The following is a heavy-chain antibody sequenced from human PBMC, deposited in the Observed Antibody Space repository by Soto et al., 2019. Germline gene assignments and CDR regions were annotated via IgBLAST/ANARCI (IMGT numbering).Heavy chain of an antibody. J-gene: IGHJ3*02. CDR3: AALDIVVVPAAKINAFDI. CDR2: IVVGSGNT. V-gene: IGHV1-58*02. Sequence: GASVKVSCKASGFTFTSSAMQWVRQARGQRLEWIGWIVVGSGNTNYAQKFQERVTITRDMSTSTAYMELSSLRSEDTAVYYCAALDIVVVPAAKINAFDIWGQGTMVTVSS. D-gene: IGHD2-2*03. CDR1: GFTFTSSA.